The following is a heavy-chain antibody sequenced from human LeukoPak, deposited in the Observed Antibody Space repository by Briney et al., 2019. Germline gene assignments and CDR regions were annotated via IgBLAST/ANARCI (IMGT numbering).Heavy chain of an antibody. CDR2: ISAYNGNT. CDR1: GYTFTSYG. D-gene: IGHD2-8*01. Sequence: GASVKVSCKASGYTFTSYGISWVRQAPGQGLEWMGWISAYNGNTNYAQKLQGRVTMTTDTSTSTAYMELRSLRSDDTAVYYCARFLVNCTNGVCPRFDPWGQGTLVTVSS. J-gene: IGHJ5*02. V-gene: IGHV1-18*01. CDR3: ARFLVNCTNGVCPRFDP.